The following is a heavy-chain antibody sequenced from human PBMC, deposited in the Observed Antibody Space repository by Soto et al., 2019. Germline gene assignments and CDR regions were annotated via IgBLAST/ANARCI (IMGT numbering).Heavy chain of an antibody. V-gene: IGHV4-59*01. D-gene: IGHD3-22*01. CDR1: GDSISSSY. Sequence: SETLSLTCTVSGDSISSSYWTWIRQPPGKGLEWIGYIYYSGTTNYNPSLKSRVTISVDTSKNQFSLKLSSVTAADTAVYYCARDGYYDSSGFDYWGQGTLVTVSS. CDR3: ARDGYYDSSGFDY. CDR2: IYYSGTT. J-gene: IGHJ4*02.